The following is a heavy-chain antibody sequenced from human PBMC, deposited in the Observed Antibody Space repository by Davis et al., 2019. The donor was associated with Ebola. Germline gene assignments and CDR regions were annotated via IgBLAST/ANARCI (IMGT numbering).Heavy chain of an antibody. J-gene: IGHJ6*02. Sequence: GESLKISCAASGFTVSSNYMSWVRQAPGKGLEWVSVIYSGGRTYCADSVKGRFTISRDNSKNTLYLQMNSLRAEDTAVYHCAKVLQATNILATTYYYYALDVWGQGTTVTVSS. CDR2: IYSGGRT. D-gene: IGHD5-12*01. V-gene: IGHV3-53*01. CDR3: AKVLQATNILATTYYYYALDV. CDR1: GFTVSSNY.